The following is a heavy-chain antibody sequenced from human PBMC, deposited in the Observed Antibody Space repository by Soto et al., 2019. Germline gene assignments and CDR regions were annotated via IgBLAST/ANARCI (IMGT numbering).Heavy chain of an antibody. CDR3: ARTIYCSGGSCYGCFDY. V-gene: IGHV1-18*04. D-gene: IGHD2-15*01. CDR2: ISAYNGNT. Sequence: ASVKVSCKASGYTFTSYGISWVRQAPGQGLEWMGWISAYNGNTNYAQKLQGRVTMTTDTSTSTAYMELRSLRSDDTAVYYCARTIYCSGGSCYGCFDYWGQGTLVTVSS. J-gene: IGHJ4*02. CDR1: GYTFTSYG.